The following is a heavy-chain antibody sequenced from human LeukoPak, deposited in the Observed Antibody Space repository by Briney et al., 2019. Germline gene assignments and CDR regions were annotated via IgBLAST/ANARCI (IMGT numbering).Heavy chain of an antibody. CDR2: IYTSGST. V-gene: IGHV4-61*02. J-gene: IGHJ4*02. Sequence: SQTLSLTCTVSGGSISSGSYYWSWIRQPAGKGLEWIGRIYTSGSTNYNPSLKSRVTISVDTSKNQFSLKLSSVTTADTAVYYCASLYNWNYDYWGQGTLVTVSS. D-gene: IGHD1-7*01. CDR3: ASLYNWNYDY. CDR1: GGSISSGSYY.